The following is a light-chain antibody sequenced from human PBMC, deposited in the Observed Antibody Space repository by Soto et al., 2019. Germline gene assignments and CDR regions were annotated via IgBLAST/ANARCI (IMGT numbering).Light chain of an antibody. CDR3: SSYRSSSTHWV. J-gene: IGLJ3*02. CDR2: DVS. CDR1: SGDVGGYKY. Sequence: QSVLAQPASVSGSPGQSITISCTGTSGDVGGYKYVCWYQQHPGKAPKLMIYDVSNRPSGVSNRFSGSKSGNTASLTISGLQADDEADYYCSSYRSSSTHWVFGGGTKVTVL. V-gene: IGLV2-14*01.